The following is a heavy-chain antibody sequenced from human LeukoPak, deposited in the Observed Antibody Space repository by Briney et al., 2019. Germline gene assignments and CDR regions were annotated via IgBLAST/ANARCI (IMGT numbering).Heavy chain of an antibody. Sequence: GGALEISCQGSGYRFTSYWIGWVRQMPGKGLEGMGIIFPGDSETLYRASLQGRVTISADKSIHTAYLQWSSLKASDTAMYYCATSESQTKFDYWGQGTLVTVSS. CDR1: GYRFTSYW. V-gene: IGHV5-51*01. D-gene: IGHD1/OR15-1a*01. J-gene: IGHJ4*02. CDR3: ATSESQTKFDY. CDR2: IFPGDSET.